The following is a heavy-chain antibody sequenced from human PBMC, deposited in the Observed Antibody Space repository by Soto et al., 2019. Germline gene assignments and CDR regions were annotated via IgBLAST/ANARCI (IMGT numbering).Heavy chain of an antibody. CDR3: ARGGGITMVRGESWFDP. D-gene: IGHD3-10*01. V-gene: IGHV4-31*03. CDR2: IYYSGST. Sequence: QVQLQESGPGLVKPSQTLSLTCTVSGGSISSGGYYWSWIRQHPGKGLEWIGYIYYSGSTYYNPSLKSRVTIAVDTSKNQFSLKLSSVTAADTAVYYCARGGGITMVRGESWFDPWGQGTLVTVSS. CDR1: GGSISSGGYY. J-gene: IGHJ5*02.